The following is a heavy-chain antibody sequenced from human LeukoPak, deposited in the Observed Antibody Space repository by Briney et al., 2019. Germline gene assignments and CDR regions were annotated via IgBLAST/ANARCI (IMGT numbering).Heavy chain of an antibody. J-gene: IGHJ5*02. CDR1: GYTLTGYY. CDR3: ARDPGGGSGSNWFDP. Sequence: ASVKVSCKAAGYTLTGYYMHWVRQAPGQGLEWMGWINPNSGGTSYAQKFQGRVTMTRDTSISTAYMELSRLRSDDTAVYYCARDPGGGSGSNWFDPWGQGTLVTVSS. V-gene: IGHV1-2*02. D-gene: IGHD3-10*01. CDR2: INPNSGGT.